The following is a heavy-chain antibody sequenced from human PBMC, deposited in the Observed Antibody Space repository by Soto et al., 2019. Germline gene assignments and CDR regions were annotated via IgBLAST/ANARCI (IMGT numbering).Heavy chain of an antibody. J-gene: IGHJ4*02. CDR2: IIPIFGTA. V-gene: IGHV1-69*12. CDR3: ARDLPMKYCDSSGYNFDY. Sequence: QVQLVQSGAEVKKPGSSVKVSCKASGGTFSSYAISWVRQAPGQGLEWVGGIIPIFGTANYAQKFQGRVTITADESTRTAYMELSSLRSEDTAVYYCARDLPMKYCDSSGYNFDYWGQGTLVTVSS. D-gene: IGHD3-22*01. CDR1: GGTFSSYA.